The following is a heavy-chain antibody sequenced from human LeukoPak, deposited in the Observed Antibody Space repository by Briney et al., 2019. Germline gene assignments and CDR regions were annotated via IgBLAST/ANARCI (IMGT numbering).Heavy chain of an antibody. Sequence: GGSLRLSCAASGFTFSSYGMHWVRQAPGKGLEWVAFIRYDGSNKYYADSVKGRFTISRDNSKNTLYLRMNSLRAEDTAVYYCAKGPETYYDFWSGYRGSDYWGQGTLVTVSS. CDR2: IRYDGSNK. D-gene: IGHD3-3*01. CDR1: GFTFSSYG. CDR3: AKGPETYYDFWSGYRGSDY. J-gene: IGHJ4*02. V-gene: IGHV3-30*02.